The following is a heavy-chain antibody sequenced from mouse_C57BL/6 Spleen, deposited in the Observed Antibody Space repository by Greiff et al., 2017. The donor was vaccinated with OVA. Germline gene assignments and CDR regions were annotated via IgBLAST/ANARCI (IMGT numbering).Heavy chain of an antibody. CDR3: ARRDYGNHGGFAY. D-gene: IGHD2-1*01. CDR2: IDPSDSYT. J-gene: IGHJ3*01. CDR1: GYTFTSYW. Sequence: VQLQQPGAELVKPGASVKLSCKASGYTFTSYWMQWVKQRPGQGLEWIGEIDPSDSYTNYNQKFKGKATLTVDTSSSTAYMQLSSLTSEDSAVYYCARRDYGNHGGFAYWGQGTLVTVSA. V-gene: IGHV1-50*01.